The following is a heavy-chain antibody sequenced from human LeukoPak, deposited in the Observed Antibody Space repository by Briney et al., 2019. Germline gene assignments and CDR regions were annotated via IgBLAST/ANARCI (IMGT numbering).Heavy chain of an antibody. CDR1: GFIFSSYA. J-gene: IGHJ4*02. V-gene: IGHV3-23*01. CDR3: AKCSTMISSKYYFDY. CDR2: ISGSGGST. Sequence: PGGSLRLSCAASGFIFSSYAMSWVRQAPGKGLEWVSTISGSGGSTYYADSVKGRFTISRDNSKNTLYLQMNSLRAEDTAVYYCAKCSTMISSKYYFDYWGQGTLVTVSS. D-gene: IGHD3-22*01.